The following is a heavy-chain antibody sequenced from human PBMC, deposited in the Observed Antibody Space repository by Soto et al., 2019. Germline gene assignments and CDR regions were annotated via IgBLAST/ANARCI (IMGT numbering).Heavy chain of an antibody. CDR1: GGSIGTNDHY. CDR2: ISYSGNT. J-gene: IGHJ4*02. Sequence: PSETLSLTCTVSGGSIGTNDHYWGWIRRPPGKGLEWIASISYSGNTYYAPPLKSRVTISADTSKNQFSLKLSSVTAADTAIYYCARHLTYFPFGFWGQAIPVTVSS. CDR3: ARHLTYFPFGF. V-gene: IGHV4-39*01. D-gene: IGHD2-8*01.